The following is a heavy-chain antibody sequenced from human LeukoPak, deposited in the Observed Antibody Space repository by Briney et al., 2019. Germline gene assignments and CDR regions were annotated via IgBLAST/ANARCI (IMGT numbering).Heavy chain of an antibody. Sequence: ESGGGLVKPGGSLRLSCAASGFTFSSYSMNWVRQAPGKGLEWVSSISSSSSYIYYADSVKGRFTISRDNAKNSLYLQMNSLRAEDTAVYYCARDGGLGAWYYYGSGSPDDYWGQGTLVTVSS. CDR2: ISSSSSYI. D-gene: IGHD3-10*01. J-gene: IGHJ4*02. CDR3: ARDGGLGAWYYYGSGSPDDY. V-gene: IGHV3-21*01. CDR1: GFTFSSYS.